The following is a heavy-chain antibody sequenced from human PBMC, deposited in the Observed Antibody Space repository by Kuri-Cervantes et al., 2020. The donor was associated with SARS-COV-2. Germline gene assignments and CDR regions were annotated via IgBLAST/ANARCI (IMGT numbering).Heavy chain of an antibody. J-gene: IGHJ2*01. Sequence: ASVKVSCKASGYTFTSYDINWVRQATGQGLEWMGWMNPNSGNTGYAQKFQGRVTITRNTSISTAYMELSSLRSEDTAVYYCARAVGGCSSTSCYSIPRWYFDLWGRGTLVTVSS. CDR3: ARAVGGCSSTSCYSIPRWYFDL. V-gene: IGHV1-8*03. CDR1: GYTFTSYD. CDR2: MNPNSGNT. D-gene: IGHD2-2*02.